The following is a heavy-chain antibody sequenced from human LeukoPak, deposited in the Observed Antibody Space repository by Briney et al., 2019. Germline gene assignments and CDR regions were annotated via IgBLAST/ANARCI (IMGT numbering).Heavy chain of an antibody. V-gene: IGHV4-59*01. D-gene: IGHD5-18*01. CDR2: IYYSGST. CDR3: ASTKYSYGRLRFDY. CDR1: GGSISSYY. J-gene: IGHJ4*02. Sequence: PSETLSLTCTVSGGSISSYYWSWIRQPPGKGLEWIGCIYYSGSTNYNPSLKSRVTISVDTSKNQFSLKLSSVTAADTAVYHCASTKYSYGRLRFDYWGQGTLVTVSS.